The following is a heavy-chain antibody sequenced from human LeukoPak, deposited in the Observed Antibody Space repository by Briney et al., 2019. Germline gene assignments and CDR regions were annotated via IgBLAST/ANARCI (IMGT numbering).Heavy chain of an antibody. J-gene: IGHJ4*02. CDR2: IILIFGSS. Sequence: SVKVSCKASGYTFTSYAMNWVRQAPGQGLEWMGGIILIFGSSNYAQKFQDRVTITTDESTSTAYMELSSLSSEDTAIYYCARSGGHCSSDACYTLGYWGREPWSPSPQ. CDR1: GYTFTSYA. D-gene: IGHD2-2*01. CDR3: ARSGGHCSSDACYTLGY. V-gene: IGHV1-69*05.